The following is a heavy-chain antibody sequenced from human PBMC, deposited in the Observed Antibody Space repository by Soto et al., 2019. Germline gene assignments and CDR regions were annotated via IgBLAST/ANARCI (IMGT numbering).Heavy chain of an antibody. CDR1: GYSFSDYW. CDR2: RSPDDSDI. D-gene: IGHD3-9*01. J-gene: IGHJ3*01. Sequence: PGESLKISCQASGYSFSDYWIGWVRQMPGKGLEWMVIRSPDDSDIIYNPSLQGRVTISADRSISTAYLQWRGLKASDTAIYYCLRAPNPFEWLPEAFDLWGQGTMVTVSS. CDR3: LRAPNPFEWLPEAFDL. V-gene: IGHV5-51*01.